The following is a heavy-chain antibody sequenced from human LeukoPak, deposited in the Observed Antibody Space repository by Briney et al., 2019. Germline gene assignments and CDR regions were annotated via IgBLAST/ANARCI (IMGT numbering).Heavy chain of an antibody. Sequence: PSETLSLTCTVSGGSITSGDYYWTWIRQHPGEGLEWIGYSSYSGSTYHNPSLKSRVTISVDTSRNQFSLKLSSVTAADTAVYYCARRAVAENYFDYWGQGTLVTDSS. CDR1: GGSITSGDYY. V-gene: IGHV4-31*03. J-gene: IGHJ4*02. CDR2: SSYSGST. D-gene: IGHD6-19*01. CDR3: ARRAVAENYFDY.